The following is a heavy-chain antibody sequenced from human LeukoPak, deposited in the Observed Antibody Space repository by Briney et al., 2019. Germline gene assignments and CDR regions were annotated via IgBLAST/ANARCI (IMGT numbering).Heavy chain of an antibody. CDR2: TNPNSGNT. Sequence: ASVKVSCKASGYTFTSYDINWVRQATGQGLEWMGWTNPNSGNTGYAQKFQGRVTLTRNTSISTAYMDLSSLRSEDTAVYYCARKAVSGSGWYPFDLWGQGSLVTVSS. D-gene: IGHD6-19*01. CDR3: ARKAVSGSGWYPFDL. CDR1: GYTFTSYD. J-gene: IGHJ4*02. V-gene: IGHV1-8*01.